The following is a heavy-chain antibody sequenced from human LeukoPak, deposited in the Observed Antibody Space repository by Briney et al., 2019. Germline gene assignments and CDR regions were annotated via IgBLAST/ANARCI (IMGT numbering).Heavy chain of an antibody. CDR1: GFTFSPHA. V-gene: IGHV3-30*04. D-gene: IGHD2-15*01. CDR3: AKSGLNRFDY. Sequence: PGGSLRLSCAASGFTFSPHAMHWVRQAPGKGLEWVAIISYDGNDKYYADSVQGRFTISRDNSKNKLYLQMNSLRAEDTAVYYCAKSGLNRFDYWGQGTLVTVSS. CDR2: ISYDGNDK. J-gene: IGHJ4*02.